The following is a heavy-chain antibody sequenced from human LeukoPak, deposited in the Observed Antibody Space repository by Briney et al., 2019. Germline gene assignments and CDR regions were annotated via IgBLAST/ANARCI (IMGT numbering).Heavy chain of an antibody. D-gene: IGHD4-17*01. CDR2: IWYDGSNK. CDR3: ASSTVTTRGVSAFDL. J-gene: IGHJ3*01. CDR1: GFTFSSYE. V-gene: IGHV3-33*08. Sequence: PGGSLRLSCAASGFTFSSYEMNWVRQAPGKGLEWVAIIWYDGSNKYYADSVKGRFTISRDNSKNTLYLQMNSLRAEDKAVYFCASSTVTTRGVSAFDLWGQGTLVTVSS.